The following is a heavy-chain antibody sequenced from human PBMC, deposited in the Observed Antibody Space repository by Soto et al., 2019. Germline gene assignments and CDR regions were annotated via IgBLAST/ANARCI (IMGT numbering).Heavy chain of an antibody. CDR2: IDYTGST. V-gene: IGHV4-39*02. CDR1: GGSISDDYSY. D-gene: IGHD1-26*01. CDR3: ARGLSSNAYYGWYIDI. Sequence: SETLSLTCNVSGGSISDDYSYWDWIRQPPGKGPEWIGSIDYTGSTYYNPSLKSRVTISIDTSKNRFSLKLNSVTATDTAVYNCARGLSSNAYYGWYIDIWGRGTLVTVSS. J-gene: IGHJ2*01.